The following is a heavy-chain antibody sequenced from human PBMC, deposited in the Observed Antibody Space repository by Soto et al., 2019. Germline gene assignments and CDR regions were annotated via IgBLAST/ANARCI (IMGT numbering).Heavy chain of an antibody. Sequence: QVQLVQSGAEVKKPGASVKVSCKASGYTFTSYGISWVRQAPGQGLEWMGWISAYNGNTNYAQKLQGRVTMTTDTSTSTAYMELRSLRSEDTAVYYCARDLGNIDSYDVWNWFDPWGQGTLVTVSS. CDR3: ARDLGNIDSYDVWNWFDP. CDR1: GYTFTSYG. D-gene: IGHD5-18*01. J-gene: IGHJ5*02. V-gene: IGHV1-18*04. CDR2: ISAYNGNT.